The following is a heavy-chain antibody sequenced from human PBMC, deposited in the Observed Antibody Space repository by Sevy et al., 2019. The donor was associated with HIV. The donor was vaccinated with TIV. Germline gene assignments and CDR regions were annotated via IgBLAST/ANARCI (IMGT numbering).Heavy chain of an antibody. D-gene: IGHD2-15*01. Sequence: EGYLRLSCAASGFTFSSYAMSWVRQAPGKGLEWVSAISGSGGSTYYADSVKGRFTISRDNSKNTLYLQMNSLRAEDTAVYYCATRGGLGYCSGGSCLYMDAFDIWGQGTMVTVSS. CDR2: ISGSGGST. V-gene: IGHV3-23*01. CDR3: ATRGGLGYCSGGSCLYMDAFDI. CDR1: GFTFSSYA. J-gene: IGHJ3*02.